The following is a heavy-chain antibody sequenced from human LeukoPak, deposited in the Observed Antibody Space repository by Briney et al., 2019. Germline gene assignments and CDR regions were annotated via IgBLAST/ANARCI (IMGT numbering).Heavy chain of an antibody. CDR1: GFTVSSKY. Sequence: GGSLRLSCAASGFTVSSKYMSWVRQAPGKGLEWVSILYSGGSTYYADSVKGRFTISRDNSKNTLYLQMNSLRAEDTAVYYCVKTLISVAGTGAFDIWGQGTMVTVSS. V-gene: IGHV3-66*01. D-gene: IGHD6-19*01. J-gene: IGHJ3*02. CDR3: VKTLISVAGTGAFDI. CDR2: LYSGGST.